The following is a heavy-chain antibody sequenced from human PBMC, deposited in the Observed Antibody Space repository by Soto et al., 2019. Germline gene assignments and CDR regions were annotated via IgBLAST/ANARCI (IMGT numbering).Heavy chain of an antibody. J-gene: IGHJ4*02. CDR1: GFTFDDYA. CDR2: ISWNSGSV. V-gene: IGHV3-9*01. Sequence: GGSLRLSCAASGFTFDDYAMHWVRQAPGKGLEWVSGISWNSGSVDYADSVKGRFTISRDNAKNALYLQMNSLRAEDTALYYCAKDRRGPSIAVAGGSFDYWGQGTLVTVSS. CDR3: AKDRRGPSIAVAGGSFDY. D-gene: IGHD6-19*01.